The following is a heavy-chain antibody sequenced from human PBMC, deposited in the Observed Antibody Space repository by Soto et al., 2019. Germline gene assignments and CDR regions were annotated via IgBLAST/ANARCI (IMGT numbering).Heavy chain of an antibody. Sequence: EVQLLESGGGLVQPGGSLRLSCAASGFTFSSYAMSWVRQAPGKGLEWDSAISGSGGSTYYADSVKGRFTISRDNSKNTLYLQMNSLRAEDTAVYYCAKGEQPGLCYFDYWGQGTLVTVSS. J-gene: IGHJ4*02. CDR1: GFTFSSYA. V-gene: IGHV3-23*01. CDR2: ISGSGGST. CDR3: AKGEQPGLCYFDY. D-gene: IGHD1-26*01.